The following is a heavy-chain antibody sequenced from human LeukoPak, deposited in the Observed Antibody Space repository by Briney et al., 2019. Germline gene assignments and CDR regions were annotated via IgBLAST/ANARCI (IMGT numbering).Heavy chain of an antibody. V-gene: IGHV4-34*01. CDR3: ARGGSGGWYVRGAHFDY. D-gene: IGHD6-19*01. Sequence: PSETLSLTCAVYGGSFSNHYWSWIRQPPGKGLEWIGEINHSGSTNYNPPLKSRVTIPGDTSKNQFYLKLSSVTAADTAVYYCARGGSGGWYVRGAHFDYWGQGTLVTVSS. J-gene: IGHJ4*02. CDR2: INHSGST. CDR1: GGSFSNHY.